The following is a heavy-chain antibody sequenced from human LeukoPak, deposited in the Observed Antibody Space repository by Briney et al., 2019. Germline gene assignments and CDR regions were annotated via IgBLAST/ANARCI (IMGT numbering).Heavy chain of an antibody. Sequence: GGSLRLSCAASGFTFSSYSMNWVRQAPGKGLEWVSSISSSSSYIYYADSVKGRFTISRDNAKNSLYLQMNSLRAEDTVVYYCARAPGYSRPYYFDYWGQGTLVTVSS. CDR3: ARAPGYSRPYYFDY. J-gene: IGHJ4*02. CDR1: GFTFSSYS. V-gene: IGHV3-21*01. CDR2: ISSSSSYI. D-gene: IGHD6-13*01.